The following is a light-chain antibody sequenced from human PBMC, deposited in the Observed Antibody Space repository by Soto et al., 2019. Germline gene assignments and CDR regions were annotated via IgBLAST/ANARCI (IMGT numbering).Light chain of an antibody. CDR2: SNA. CDR3: QSWDSDAALV. Sequence: QSVLTQPPSVTGAPGQRVTISCSGSNSSIGAGHHVNWYQQFPGSAPKLLIYSNAARPSGVPDRFSGSNSGNTATLTISGTQTVDEADYYCQSWDSDAALVFGTGTKVTVL. J-gene: IGLJ1*01. V-gene: IGLV1-40*01. CDR1: NSSIGAGHH.